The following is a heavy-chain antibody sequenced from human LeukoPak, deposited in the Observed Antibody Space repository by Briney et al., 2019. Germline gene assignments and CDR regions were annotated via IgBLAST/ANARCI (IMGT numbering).Heavy chain of an antibody. J-gene: IGHJ4*02. V-gene: IGHV1-2*02. CDR2: INPNSGGT. CDR3: ARESGGHYYDSSGYYYEIGGGLDY. Sequence: GASVKVSCKASGYTFTGYYMHWVRQAPGQGLEWMGWINPNSGGTNYAQKFQGRVTMTRDTSISTAYMELIRLRSDDTAVYYCARESGGHYYDSSGYYYEIGGGLDYWGQGTLVTVSS. CDR1: GYTFTGYY. D-gene: IGHD3-22*01.